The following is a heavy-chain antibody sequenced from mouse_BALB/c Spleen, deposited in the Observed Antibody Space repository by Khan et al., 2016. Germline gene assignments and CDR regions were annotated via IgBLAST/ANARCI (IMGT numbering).Heavy chain of an antibody. CDR2: VNPYNGGT. J-gene: IGHJ3*01. CDR3: TRYGGFPFAF. V-gene: IGHV1S136*01. CDR1: GYTFTSYV. Sequence: VQLQQSGPELVKPGASVKMSCKAPGYTFTSYVMQWVKQKPGQGLEWIGYVNPYNGGTNYNDKFKGKATLTSDKSSSTAYMELSGLTSEDSAGYYCTRYGGFPFAFWGLGTLVTVSA. D-gene: IGHD1-1*01.